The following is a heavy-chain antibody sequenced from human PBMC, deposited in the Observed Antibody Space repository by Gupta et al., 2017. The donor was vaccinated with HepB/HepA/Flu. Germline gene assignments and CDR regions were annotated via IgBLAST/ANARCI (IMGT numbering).Heavy chain of an antibody. Sequence: QLQLQESGPGLVKPSETLSLTCTVSGGFITPSSHSTSSPYWGWIRQPPGEGLEWIGGIFDSVSTYYNPSLKNRVTISIDTSKNQFSLRLTSVTAADTAVYYCARHLRSAGSYFWFDPWGQGTLVTVSS. V-gene: IGHV4-39*01. CDR1: GGFITPSSHSTSSPY. CDR2: IFDSVST. D-gene: IGHD1-26*01. CDR3: ARHLRSAGSYFWFDP. J-gene: IGHJ5*02.